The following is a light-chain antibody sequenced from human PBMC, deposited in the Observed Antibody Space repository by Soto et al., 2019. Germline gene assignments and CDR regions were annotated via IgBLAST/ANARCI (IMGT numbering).Light chain of an antibody. CDR2: GAS. Sequence: EIVLTQSPGTLSLSPGERATLSCRASQSVSSCYLAWYQQKPGQAPRLLIYGASSRDTGIPDRCSGSGSETDFTLTISRLEPEDFAVYYCQQYGSSLFTFGPGTKVDIK. CDR1: QSVSSCY. J-gene: IGKJ3*01. CDR3: QQYGSSLFT. V-gene: IGKV3-20*01.